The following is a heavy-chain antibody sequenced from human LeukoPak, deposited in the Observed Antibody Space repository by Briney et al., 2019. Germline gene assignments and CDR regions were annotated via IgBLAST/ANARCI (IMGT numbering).Heavy chain of an antibody. CDR1: GFTFSSYW. V-gene: IGHV3-21*01. CDR3: ARDNDPESFDY. CDR2: ISSSSSYI. D-gene: IGHD1-1*01. Sequence: PGGSLRLSCAASGFTFSSYWMSWVRQAPGKGLEWVSSISSSSSYIYYADSVKGRFTISRDNAKNSLYLQMNSLRAEDTAVYYCARDNDPESFDYWGQGTLVTVSS. J-gene: IGHJ4*02.